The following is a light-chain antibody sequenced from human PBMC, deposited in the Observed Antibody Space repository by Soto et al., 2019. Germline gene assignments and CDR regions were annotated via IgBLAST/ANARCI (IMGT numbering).Light chain of an antibody. CDR1: QGIRSY. J-gene: IGKJ1*01. CDR2: DVS. CDR3: QQYDSFSVT. V-gene: IGKV1-5*01. Sequence: DIQMTQSPSTLSGSVGDRVTITCRASQGIRSYVAWHQQKPGKAPKLLIYDVSALKRGVPPRFSGSGSGTEFTLTISSLQPEDFATYYCQQYDSFSVTFGQGTKVDIK.